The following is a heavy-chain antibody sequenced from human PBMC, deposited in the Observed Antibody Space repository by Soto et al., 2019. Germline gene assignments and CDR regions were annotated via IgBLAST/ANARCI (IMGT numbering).Heavy chain of an antibody. CDR3: ARHGHNSRYWPDWFDP. Sequence: SETLSLTCTVSGDSIINTNYYWGWVRQSPGKGLEWIGSIYYGGSTYSSPSLDSRVTISVDTSKNQFSLRLGSMTAADTAVYYCARHGHNSRYWPDWFDPWGQGTLVTVSS. V-gene: IGHV4-39*01. J-gene: IGHJ5*02. CDR1: GDSIINTNYY. CDR2: IYYGGST. D-gene: IGHD2-15*01.